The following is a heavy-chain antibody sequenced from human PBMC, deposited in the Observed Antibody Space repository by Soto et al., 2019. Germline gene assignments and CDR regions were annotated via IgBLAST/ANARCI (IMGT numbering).Heavy chain of an antibody. J-gene: IGHJ6*02. D-gene: IGHD6-6*01. V-gene: IGHV1-2*02. CDR3: AREYSSSSHYYYYGMDV. CDR1: GYTFTGYY. CDR2: INPNSGGT. Sequence: ASVKVSCKASGYTFTGYYMHWVRQAPGQGLEWMGWINPNSGGTNYAQKFQGRVTMTRDTSISTACMELSRLRSDDTAVYYCAREYSSSSHYYYYGMDVWGQGTTVTVSS.